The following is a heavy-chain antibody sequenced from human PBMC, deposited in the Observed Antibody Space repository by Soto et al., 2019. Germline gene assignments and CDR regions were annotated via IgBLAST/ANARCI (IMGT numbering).Heavy chain of an antibody. CDR3: AKDQIWFGNP. J-gene: IGHJ4*02. D-gene: IGHD3-10*01. V-gene: IGHV3-23*01. CDR2: ISGGST. Sequence: EVQLLESGGGLVQPGESLRLSCAASGFTFSTYAMNWVRQAPGKGLEWVSGISGGSTYYADSVRGRFTISRDNSKNTLYLQMNSLRAEDTAVYYCAKDQIWFGNPWGQGTLVTVSS. CDR1: GFTFSTYA.